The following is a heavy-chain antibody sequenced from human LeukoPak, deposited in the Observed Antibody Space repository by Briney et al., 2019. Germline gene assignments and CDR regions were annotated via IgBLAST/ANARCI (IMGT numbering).Heavy chain of an antibody. CDR3: ARVSESGNSDY. V-gene: IGHV3-33*01. Sequence: GGSLRLSCAASGFNFTSHGIHWVRQVPGKGLDWVAVIWYDGKNKHYADSVKGRFNISRDTSKNTVYLQMSSLRAEDTAVYYCARVSESGNSDYWGQGTLVTVSS. CDR2: IWYDGKNK. J-gene: IGHJ4*02. D-gene: IGHD4-23*01. CDR1: GFNFTSHG.